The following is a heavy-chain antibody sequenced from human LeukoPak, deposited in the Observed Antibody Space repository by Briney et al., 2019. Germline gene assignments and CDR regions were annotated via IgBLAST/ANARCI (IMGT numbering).Heavy chain of an antibody. CDR2: TYLRSKWYN. D-gene: IGHD2-21*01. Sequence: PSQTLSLTCAISGDSVVTNNVAWNWISHSPSRGLKWRGRTYLRSKWYNEYAVSVKSRITINPDTSTNHFSLRLNSLIPEYTAVYYCTRGKYSCFDIWGQGTMVTVSS. CDR3: TRGKYSCFDI. CDR1: GDSVVTNNVA. J-gene: IGHJ3*02. V-gene: IGHV6-1*01.